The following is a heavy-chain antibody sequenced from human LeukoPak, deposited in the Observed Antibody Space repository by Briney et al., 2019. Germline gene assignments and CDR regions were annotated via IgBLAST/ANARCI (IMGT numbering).Heavy chain of an antibody. CDR1: GFTFSSYG. CDR3: ARDQGYYDSSGYYYAGDYYYGMDV. J-gene: IGHJ6*02. D-gene: IGHD3-22*01. Sequence: PGRSLRLSCAASGFTFSSYGMHWVRQAPGKGLEWVAVIWYDGSNKYYADSVKGRFNISRDNSKNTLYLQMNSLRAEDTAVYYCARDQGYYDSSGYYYAGDYYYGMDVWGQGTTVTVSS. V-gene: IGHV3-33*01. CDR2: IWYDGSNK.